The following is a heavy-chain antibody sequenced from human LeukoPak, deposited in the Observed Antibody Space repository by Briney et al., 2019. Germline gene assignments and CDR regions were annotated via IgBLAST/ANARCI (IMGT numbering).Heavy chain of an antibody. CDR3: FESGSYAFDI. J-gene: IGHJ3*02. Sequence: GGSLRLSCAASGFTFSSYAMSWVRQAPGKGLEWVSAISGSGGSTYYADSVRGRFTISRDNSKNTLYLQMNGLRAEDTAVYYCFESGSYAFDIWGQGTMVTVSS. CDR2: ISGSGGST. D-gene: IGHD1-26*01. V-gene: IGHV3-23*01. CDR1: GFTFSSYA.